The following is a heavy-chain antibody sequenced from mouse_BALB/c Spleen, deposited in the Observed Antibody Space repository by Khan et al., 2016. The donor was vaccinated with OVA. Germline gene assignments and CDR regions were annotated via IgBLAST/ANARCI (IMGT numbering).Heavy chain of an antibody. CDR3: ASELGRYSAMDY. Sequence: EVQLVESGPGLVKPSQSLSLTCTVTGYSITRDYAWNWIRQFPGNKLEWMAYISNSGSTSYNPSLKSRISITRDTSKNQFFLQLNSVTTEDTATXYCASELGRYSAMDYWGQGTSVTVSS. CDR1: GYSITRDYA. V-gene: IGHV3-2*02. J-gene: IGHJ4*01. CDR2: ISNSGST. D-gene: IGHD4-1*01.